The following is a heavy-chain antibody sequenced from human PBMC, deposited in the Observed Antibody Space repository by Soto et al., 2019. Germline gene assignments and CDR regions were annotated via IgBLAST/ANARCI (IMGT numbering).Heavy chain of an antibody. CDR3: LRGNSGYGNFEY. CDR2: IKGDGSET. V-gene: IGHV3-74*01. CDR1: GFTFSSYW. D-gene: IGHD5-12*01. J-gene: IGHJ4*02. Sequence: PGWSLRLSCAASGFTFSSYWMHLVRQAPGKGLVWVSRIKGDGSETNYADYVKGRFTISRDNAKNTLYLQLNSLRAEDTAVYYCLRGNSGYGNFEYWGQGTRVTVSS.